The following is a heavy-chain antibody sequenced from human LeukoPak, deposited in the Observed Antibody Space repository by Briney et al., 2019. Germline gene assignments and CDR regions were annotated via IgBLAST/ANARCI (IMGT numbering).Heavy chain of an antibody. J-gene: IGHJ6*03. D-gene: IGHD3-22*01. CDR1: GYTFTSYY. V-gene: IGHV1-46*01. CDR2: INPSGGST. CDR3: ARSRRSGYYFYYYYYYMDV. Sequence: ASVKVSCKASGYTFTSYYMHWVRQAPRQGLEWMGIINPSGGSTSYAQKFQGRVTMTRDMSTSTVYMELSSLRSEDTAVYYCARSRRSGYYFYYYYYYMDVWDKGTTVTVSS.